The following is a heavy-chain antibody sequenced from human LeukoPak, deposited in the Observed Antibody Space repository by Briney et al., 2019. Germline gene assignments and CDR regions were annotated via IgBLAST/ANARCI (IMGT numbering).Heavy chain of an antibody. V-gene: IGHV5-51*01. CDR1: EYSFTTYW. CDR2: IYPGDSNI. D-gene: IGHD2-21*01. Sequence: GESLKISYRGSEYSFTTYWIGWVRQMPGKGLEWMAIIYPGDSNIHYSPSFQGHITISADRSISTAYLQWSSLRASDTAMYYCASINHPLGLLYWGQGTRVTVSS. CDR3: ASINHPLGLLY. J-gene: IGHJ4*02.